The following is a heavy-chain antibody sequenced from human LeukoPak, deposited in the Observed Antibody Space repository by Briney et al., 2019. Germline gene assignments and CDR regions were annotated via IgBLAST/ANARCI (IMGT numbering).Heavy chain of an antibody. CDR3: AKDTYYFESIGSPRPALNDN. J-gene: IGHJ4*02. Sequence: PGGSLRLSCAASGFTFEINTMNWVRQAPGKGLEWVSSITSTSDLYYGDSVRGRFTVYRDNAKNSLYLQMNSLRAEDTAVYYCAKDTYYFESIGSPRPALNDNWGQGTLVTVSS. V-gene: IGHV3-21*01. D-gene: IGHD3-22*01. CDR1: GFTFEINT. CDR2: ITSTSDL.